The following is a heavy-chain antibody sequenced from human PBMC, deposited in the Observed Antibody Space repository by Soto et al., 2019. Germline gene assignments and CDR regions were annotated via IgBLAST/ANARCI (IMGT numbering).Heavy chain of an antibody. CDR3: AILLLMEHPPPGYY. CDR2: MNPNSGNT. Sequence: ASVKVSCKASGYTFTSYDINWVRQATGQGLEWMGWMNPNSGNTGYAQKFQGRVTMTRNTSISTAYMELSSLRSEDTAVYYCAILLLMEHPPPGYYWGQGTLVTVSS. D-gene: IGHD2-8*01. V-gene: IGHV1-8*01. CDR1: GYTFTSYD. J-gene: IGHJ4*02.